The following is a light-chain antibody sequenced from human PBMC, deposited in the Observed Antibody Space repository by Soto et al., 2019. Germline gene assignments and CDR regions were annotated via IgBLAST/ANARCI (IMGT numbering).Light chain of an antibody. V-gene: IGLV2-8*01. CDR1: SSDVGGYNY. CDR3: SSFAGSNNLGV. J-gene: IGLJ2*01. CDR2: DVS. Sequence: SVLTQPPSASGSPGQSVTISCTGTSSDVGGYNYVSWYQQHPGKAPKLMIYDVSKRPSGVPDRFSGSKSGNTASLTVSGLQAEDEADYYCSSFAGSNNLGVFGGGTKLTVL.